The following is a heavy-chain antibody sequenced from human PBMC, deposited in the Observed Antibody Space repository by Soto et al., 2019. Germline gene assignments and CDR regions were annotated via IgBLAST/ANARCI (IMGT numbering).Heavy chain of an antibody. V-gene: IGHV1-18*01. Sequence: ASVKVSRKASGYTFTSYGISWVRQAPGQGLEWMGWISAYNGNTNYAQKLQGRVTMTTDTSTSTAYMELRSLRSNDTPVYYWAFTGSSRASRRTGFAPWGQGTLVPGS. D-gene: IGHD6-6*01. CDR3: AFTGSSRASRRTGFAP. J-gene: IGHJ5*02. CDR2: ISAYNGNT. CDR1: GYTFTSYG.